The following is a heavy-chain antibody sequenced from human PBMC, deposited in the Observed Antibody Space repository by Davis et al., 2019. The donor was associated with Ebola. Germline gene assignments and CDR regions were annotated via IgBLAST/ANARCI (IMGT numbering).Heavy chain of an antibody. V-gene: IGHV3-73*01. D-gene: IGHD5-24*01. J-gene: IGHJ4*02. CDR2: IRSKANSYAT. CDR3: TSSRDGYNYRDY. CDR1: GFTFSGSA. Sequence: GESLKISCESSGFTFSGSAMHWVRQASGKGLEWVGRIRSKANSYATAYAASVKGRFTISRDDSKNTAYLQMNSLKTEDTAVYYCTSSRDGYNYRDYWGQGTLVTVSS.